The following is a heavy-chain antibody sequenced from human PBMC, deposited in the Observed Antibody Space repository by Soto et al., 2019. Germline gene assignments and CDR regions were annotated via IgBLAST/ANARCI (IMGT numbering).Heavy chain of an antibody. J-gene: IGHJ4*02. V-gene: IGHV4-39*01. Sequence: QLQLQESGPGLVKPSETLSLTCTVSGGSISSSSYYWGWIRQSPGKGLEWIGNIYYSGSTYYNPSLKRRVTISVDTSKNQFSLKLSSVTAADTAVYYCARRGGSSPFDYWGQGTLVTVSS. D-gene: IGHD1-26*01. CDR3: ARRGGSSPFDY. CDR2: IYYSGST. CDR1: GGSISSSSYY.